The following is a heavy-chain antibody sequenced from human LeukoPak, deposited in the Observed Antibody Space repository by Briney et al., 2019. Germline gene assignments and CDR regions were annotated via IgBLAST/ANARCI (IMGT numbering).Heavy chain of an antibody. CDR1: GFTFSSYA. CDR3: ARSRGWHLDQL. D-gene: IGHD5-24*01. V-gene: IGHV3-30*04. CDR2: ISYDGRNE. Sequence: PGGSLRLSCVASGFTFSSYAVHWVRQAPGKGLEWVAVISYDGRNEYFADSVKGRFTISRDNSKNTLFLQMNSLRAEDTAVYYCARSRGWHLDQLWGQGTLVTVSS. J-gene: IGHJ4*02.